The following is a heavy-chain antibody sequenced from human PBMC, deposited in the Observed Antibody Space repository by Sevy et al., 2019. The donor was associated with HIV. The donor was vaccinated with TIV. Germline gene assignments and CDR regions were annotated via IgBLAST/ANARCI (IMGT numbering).Heavy chain of an antibody. J-gene: IGHJ6*02. Sequence: GGSLRLSCAASGFTFSDYYMSWIRQAPGKGLEWVSYISSSGSTLYYADSVKGRFTISRDNAKNSLYLQMNSLRAEDTAVYYCARDSSRLGYYYGMDVWGQGTTVTVSS. CDR3: ARDSSRLGYYYGMDV. CDR1: GFTFSDYY. D-gene: IGHD6-13*01. V-gene: IGHV3-11*01. CDR2: ISSSGSTL.